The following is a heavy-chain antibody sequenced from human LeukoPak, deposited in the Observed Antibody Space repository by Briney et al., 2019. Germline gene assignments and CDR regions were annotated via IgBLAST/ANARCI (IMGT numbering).Heavy chain of an antibody. CDR2: IYTSGNT. Sequence: PGGSLRLSCAVSGFAVGDTYMSWVRQAPGKGLEWISVIYTSGNTYYSDSVKGRLTISRDNSKNMVYLQIHSLTAEDTAVYYCARAKECFRKIFDGWGQGTLVVVSS. J-gene: IGHJ4*02. CDR1: GFAVGDTY. CDR3: ARAKECFRKIFDG. D-gene: IGHD3-3*01. V-gene: IGHV3-53*01.